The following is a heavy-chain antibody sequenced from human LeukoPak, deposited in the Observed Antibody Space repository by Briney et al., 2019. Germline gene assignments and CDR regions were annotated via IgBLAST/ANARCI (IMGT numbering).Heavy chain of an antibody. V-gene: IGHV4-59*08. Sequence: SETLSLTCTVSGGSISNYYWSWLRQSPEKGLEWLGYVYYTGTTNYNPSLKSRLTMSVDTSKNQFSLSLSSVTAADTAVYYCARRLRDYSSSSGGMDVWGQGTTVTVSS. CDR3: ARRLRDYSSSSGGMDV. CDR1: GGSISNYY. J-gene: IGHJ6*02. CDR2: VYYTGTT. D-gene: IGHD6-6*01.